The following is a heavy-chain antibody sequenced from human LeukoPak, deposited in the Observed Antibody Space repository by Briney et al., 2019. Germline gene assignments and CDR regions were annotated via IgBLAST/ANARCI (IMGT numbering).Heavy chain of an antibody. CDR3: ASLRYFAPGRWFDP. D-gene: IGHD3-9*01. V-gene: IGHV4-4*02. J-gene: IGHJ5*02. CDR2: IYHSGST. Sequence: PSGTLSLTCAVSGGSISSSNWWSWVRPPPGKGLEWIGEIYHSGSTNYNPSLKSRVTISVDKSKNQFSLKLSSVTAADTAVYYCASLRYFAPGRWFDPWGQGTLVTVSS. CDR1: GGSISSSNW.